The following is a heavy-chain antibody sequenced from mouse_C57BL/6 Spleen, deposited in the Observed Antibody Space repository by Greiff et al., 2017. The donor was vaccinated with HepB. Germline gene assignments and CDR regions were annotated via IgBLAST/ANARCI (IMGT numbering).Heavy chain of an antibody. J-gene: IGHJ4*01. CDR3: TDYGSTHYAMDY. Sequence: VKVEESGGGLVQPGGSMKLSCVASGFTFSNYWMNWVRQSPEKGLEWVAQIRLKSDNYATHYAESVKGRFTISRDDSKSSVYLQMNNLRAEDTGIYYCTDYGSTHYAMDYWGQGTSVTVSS. V-gene: IGHV6-3*01. CDR2: IRLKSDNYAT. D-gene: IGHD1-1*01. CDR1: GFTFSNYW.